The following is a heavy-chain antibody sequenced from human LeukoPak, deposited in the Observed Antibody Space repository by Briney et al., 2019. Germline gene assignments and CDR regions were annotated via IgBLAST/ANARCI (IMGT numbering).Heavy chain of an antibody. D-gene: IGHD5-24*01. J-gene: IGHJ4*02. CDR1: GGSISSHY. CDR2: IYHTGST. V-gene: IGHV4-59*11. CDR3: ARTNVEMATTFDY. Sequence: SETLFLTCTVSGGSISSHYWSWIRQPPGKGLEWIAYIYHTGSTNYNPSLKSRVTISVDTSKNQFSLKLSSVAAADTAVYYCARTNVEMATTFDYWGQGTLVTVSS.